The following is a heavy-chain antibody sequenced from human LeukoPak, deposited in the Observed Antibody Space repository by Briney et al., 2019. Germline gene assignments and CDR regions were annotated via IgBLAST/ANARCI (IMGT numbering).Heavy chain of an antibody. CDR1: GFTFSSYG. CDR3: ATSRDFYDSSGYYPYYFDC. Sequence: GGSLRLSCAASGFTFSSYGMHWVRQAPGKGLEWVAVIPNDRRNNYYAESVKGRFTISRDNSKNTLYLQMNSLRAEDTAVYYCATSRDFYDSSGYYPYYFDCWGQGTLVTVSS. V-gene: IGHV3-30*03. CDR2: IPNDRRNN. J-gene: IGHJ4*02. D-gene: IGHD3-22*01.